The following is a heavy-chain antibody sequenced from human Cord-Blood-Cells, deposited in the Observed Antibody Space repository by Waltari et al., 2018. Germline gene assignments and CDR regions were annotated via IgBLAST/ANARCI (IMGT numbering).Heavy chain of an antibody. CDR3: ARFFTGCSSTSCYYNAFDI. Sequence: QVQLVQSGAEVKKPGASVKVSCKASGYTFTGYYMPWVRQAPGQGLEWMGWINPNSGGTNYAQKFQGRVTMTRDTSISTAYMELSRLRSDDTAVYYCARFFTGCSSTSCYYNAFDIWGQGTMVTVSS. CDR2: INPNSGGT. J-gene: IGHJ3*02. V-gene: IGHV1-2*02. CDR1: GYTFTGYY. D-gene: IGHD2-2*01.